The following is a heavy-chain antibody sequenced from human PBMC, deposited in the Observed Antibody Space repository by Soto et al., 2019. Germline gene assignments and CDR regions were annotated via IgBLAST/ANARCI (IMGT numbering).Heavy chain of an antibody. CDR2: ISGSGGST. V-gene: IGHV3-23*01. J-gene: IGHJ5*02. CDR1: GFTFSSYA. Sequence: EVQLLESGGGLVQPGGSLRLSCAASGFTFSSYAMSWVRQAPGKGLEWVSVISGSGGSTYYADSVKGRFTISRDNSKNTLYLQMNSLRAEDTAVYYCAKDHYIVVTTNWFDPWGQGTLVTVSS. D-gene: IGHD2-21*02. CDR3: AKDHYIVVTTNWFDP.